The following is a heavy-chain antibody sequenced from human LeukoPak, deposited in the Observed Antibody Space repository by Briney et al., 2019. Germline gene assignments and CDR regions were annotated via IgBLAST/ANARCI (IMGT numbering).Heavy chain of an antibody. CDR3: AGNALIYSDGNAYLHN. Sequence: PGGSLRLSCAAFEFTFSDYYMNWIRQTPGKGLEWISYISSSGTTIYYADSVKGRFTISRDNAKNSLYLQMNTLRAEDTAVYYCAGNALIYSDGNAYLHNWGQGTLVTVSS. D-gene: IGHD3-22*01. J-gene: IGHJ4*02. V-gene: IGHV3-11*01. CDR2: ISSSGTTI. CDR1: EFTFSDYY.